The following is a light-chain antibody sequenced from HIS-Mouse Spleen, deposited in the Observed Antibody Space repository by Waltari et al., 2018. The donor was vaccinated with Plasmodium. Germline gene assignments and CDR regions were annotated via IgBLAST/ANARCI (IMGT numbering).Light chain of an antibody. CDR1: QSVSSSY. J-gene: IGKJ1*01. CDR2: GAS. Sequence: EIVLTQSPGTLSLSPGERATLSCRASQSVSSSYLAWYQQKPGQAPRRLIYGASSSATGIPDRFSGSGSGTDFTLTISRLEPEDFAVYYCQQYGSSGTFGQGTKVEIK. V-gene: IGKV3-20*01. CDR3: QQYGSSGT.